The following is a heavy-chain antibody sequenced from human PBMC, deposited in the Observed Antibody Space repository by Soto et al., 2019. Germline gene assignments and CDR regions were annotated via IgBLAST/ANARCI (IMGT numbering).Heavy chain of an antibody. CDR2: IWYDGSNK. CDR3: ARGPDTAMVIRYYGMDV. D-gene: IGHD5-18*01. J-gene: IGHJ6*02. Sequence: QVQLVESGGGVVQPGRSLRLSCAASGFTFSSYGMHWVRQAPGKGLEWVAVIWYDGSNKYYADSVKGRFTISRDNSKKTVYLQMNSLRAEDTAVYYCARGPDTAMVIRYYGMDVWGQGTTVTVSS. CDR1: GFTFSSYG. V-gene: IGHV3-33*01.